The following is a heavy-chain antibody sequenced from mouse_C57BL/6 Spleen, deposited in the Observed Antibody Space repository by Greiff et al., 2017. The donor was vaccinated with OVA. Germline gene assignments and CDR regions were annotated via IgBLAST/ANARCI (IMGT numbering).Heavy chain of an antibody. D-gene: IGHD3-2*02. V-gene: IGHV1-26*01. Sequence: VQLQQSGPELVKPGASVKISCKASGYTFTDYYMNWVKQSHGQSLEWIGDINPNNGGTSYNQKFKGKATLTVDKSSSTAYMELRSLTSEDSAVYYCARRSAGYVGGFAYWGQGTLVTVSA. CDR3: ARRSAGYVGGFAY. CDR1: GYTFTDYY. CDR2: INPNNGGT. J-gene: IGHJ3*01.